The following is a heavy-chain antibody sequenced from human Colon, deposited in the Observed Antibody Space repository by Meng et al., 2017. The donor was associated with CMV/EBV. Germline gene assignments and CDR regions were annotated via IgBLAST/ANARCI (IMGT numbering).Heavy chain of an antibody. V-gene: IGHV3-23*01. CDR1: GFTFDSYA. CDR3: VKDRLVRAYCSSTSCPEDTFDL. CDR2: ISDSGSKT. D-gene: IGHD2-2*01. J-gene: IGHJ3*01. Sequence: GGSLRLSCAASGFTFDSYAMSWVRQAPGKGLEWVSIISDSGSKTYYADSVRGRFSISRDNSKITLYLQMNSLRAEDTAVYYCVKDRLVRAYCSSTSCPEDTFDLWGQGTVVTVSS.